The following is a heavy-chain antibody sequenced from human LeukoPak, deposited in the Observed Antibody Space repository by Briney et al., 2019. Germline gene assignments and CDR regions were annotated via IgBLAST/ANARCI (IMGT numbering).Heavy chain of an antibody. D-gene: IGHD3-10*01. V-gene: IGHV3-7*03. CDR3: ARGLSGYYYGSGSYYHFDY. J-gene: IGHJ4*02. CDR2: IKQDGSEK. CDR1: GFTFSSYW. Sequence: GGSLRLSCAASGFTFSSYWMSWVRRAPGKGLEWVANIKQDGSEKYYVDSVKGRFTISRDNAKNSLYLQMNSLRAEDTAVYYCARGLSGYYYGSGSYYHFDYWGQGTLVTVSS.